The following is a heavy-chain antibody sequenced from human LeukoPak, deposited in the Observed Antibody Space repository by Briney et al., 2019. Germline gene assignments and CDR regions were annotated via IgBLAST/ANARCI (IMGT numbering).Heavy chain of an antibody. CDR1: GGSISSYY. D-gene: IGHD6-6*01. V-gene: IGHV4-59*01. CDR3: ARVIIAARGPGEFDP. CDR2: IYYSGST. Sequence: SETLSLTCTVSGGSISSYYWSWIRQPPGKGLEWIGYIYYSGSTNYNPSLKSRVTISVDTSKNQFSLKLSSVTAADTAVYYCARVIIAARGPGEFDPWGQGTLVTVSS. J-gene: IGHJ5*02.